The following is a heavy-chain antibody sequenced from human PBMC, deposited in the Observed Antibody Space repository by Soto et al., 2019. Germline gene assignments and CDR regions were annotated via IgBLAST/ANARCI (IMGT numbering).Heavy chain of an antibody. V-gene: IGHV3-23*01. CDR2: ISGSGGGT. Sequence: GGSLRLSCAASGFTFSSYAMSWVRQAPGKGLEWVSAISGSGGGTSYTGSVKGRFTISRDNSKNSLYLQMINLRAEDTAVYYCAKAPGDNIVATRLSAYWGQGTLVTVSS. CDR3: AKAPGDNIVATRLSAY. CDR1: GFTFSSYA. J-gene: IGHJ4*02. D-gene: IGHD5-12*01.